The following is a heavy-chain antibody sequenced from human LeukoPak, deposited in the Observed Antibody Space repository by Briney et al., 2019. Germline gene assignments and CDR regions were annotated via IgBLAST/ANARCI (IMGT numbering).Heavy chain of an antibody. V-gene: IGHV4-39*01. CDR2: IYYSGST. CDR1: GGSIRSSYYY. D-gene: IGHD3-9*01. CDR3: ARRGYDILTGYHLIDY. Sequence: PSETLSLTCTVSGGSIRSSYYYWGWIRQPPGKGLEWIGSIYYSGSTYYNPSLKSRVTISVDTSKNQFSLKLSSVTAADTAVYYCARRGYDILTGYHLIDYWGQGTLVTVSS. J-gene: IGHJ4*02.